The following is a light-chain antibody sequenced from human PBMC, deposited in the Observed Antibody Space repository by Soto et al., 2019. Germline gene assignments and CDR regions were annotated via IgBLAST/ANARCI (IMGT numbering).Light chain of an antibody. CDR2: AAS. Sequence: AIQMTQSPSSLSASVVDRVNIASRESQGIRNDLGWYQQKPGKAPKVLISAASSLQIGVPSRFSGSGSGTEFTLTISSLQPEDFATYYCLQDYNYPRTFGQGTKVDI. J-gene: IGKJ1*01. V-gene: IGKV1-6*01. CDR3: LQDYNYPRT. CDR1: QGIRND.